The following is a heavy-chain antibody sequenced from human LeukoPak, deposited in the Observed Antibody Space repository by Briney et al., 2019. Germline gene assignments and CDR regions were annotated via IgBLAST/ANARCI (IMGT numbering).Heavy chain of an antibody. Sequence: SVKVSCKASGGTFSSYAISWVRQAPGQGLEWMGGTIPIFGTANYAQKFQGRVTITADESTSTAYMELSSLRSEDTAVYYCATSYGSGRPLDYWGQGTLVTVSS. D-gene: IGHD3-10*01. V-gene: IGHV1-69*13. CDR3: ATSYGSGRPLDY. J-gene: IGHJ4*02. CDR1: GGTFSSYA. CDR2: TIPIFGTA.